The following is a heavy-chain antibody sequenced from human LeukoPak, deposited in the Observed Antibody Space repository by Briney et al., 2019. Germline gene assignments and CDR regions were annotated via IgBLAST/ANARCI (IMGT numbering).Heavy chain of an antibody. J-gene: IGHJ4*02. CDR2: IYYSGST. D-gene: IGHD2-2*01. Sequence: SETLFLTCTVSGGSISSSSYYWGWIRQPPGKGLEWIGSIYYSGSTYYNPSLKSRVTISVDTSKNQFSLKLSSVTAADTAVYYCARLGYCSSTSCPFDYWGQGTLVTVSS. CDR3: ARLGYCSSTSCPFDY. V-gene: IGHV4-39*01. CDR1: GGSISSSSYY.